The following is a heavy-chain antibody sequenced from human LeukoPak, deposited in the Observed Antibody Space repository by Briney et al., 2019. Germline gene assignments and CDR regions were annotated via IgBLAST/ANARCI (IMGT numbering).Heavy chain of an antibody. V-gene: IGHV1-8*01. CDR2: MNPNSGNT. Sequence: GASVKVSCMASGYSFTSYDIIWVRLAPGPGLKWMGWMNPNSGNTGYAQKFQGRVTMTRNTSISTAYMELSSLRSEDTAVYYCARDRNIDSSGYYYDAFDIWGQGTMVTVSS. J-gene: IGHJ3*02. CDR3: ARDRNIDSSGYYYDAFDI. D-gene: IGHD3-22*01. CDR1: GYSFTSYD.